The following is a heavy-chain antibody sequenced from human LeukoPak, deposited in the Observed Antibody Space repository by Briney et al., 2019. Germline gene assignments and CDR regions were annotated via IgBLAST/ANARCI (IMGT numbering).Heavy chain of an antibody. V-gene: IGHV4-39*07. Sequence: PSETLSLTCAVSGGSISSSSYYWGWIRQPPGKGLEWIGSIYYSGSTYYNPSLKSRVTISVDTSKNQFSLKLSSVTAADTAVYYCARKITMVPQIDYWGQGTLVTVSS. CDR3: ARKITMVPQIDY. J-gene: IGHJ4*02. D-gene: IGHD3-10*01. CDR1: GGSISSSSYY. CDR2: IYYSGST.